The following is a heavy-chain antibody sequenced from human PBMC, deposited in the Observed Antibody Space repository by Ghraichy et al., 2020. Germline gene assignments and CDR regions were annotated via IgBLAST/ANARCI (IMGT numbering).Heavy chain of an antibody. V-gene: IGHV3-43D*04. Sequence: GGSLRLSCAASGFTFDDYAMHWVRQPPGKGLEWVSLINWDGGNTYYADSVKGRFTISRDNTKNSLYLQMSSLRSEDTALYYCAKAGSTVTTVSEFDFWGQGTLFTVAS. CDR2: INWDGGNT. CDR1: GFTFDDYA. CDR3: AKAGSTVTTVSEFDF. J-gene: IGHJ4*02. D-gene: IGHD4-17*01.